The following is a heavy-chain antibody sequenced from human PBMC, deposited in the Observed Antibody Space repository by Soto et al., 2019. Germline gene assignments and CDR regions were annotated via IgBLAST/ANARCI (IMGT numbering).Heavy chain of an antibody. J-gene: IGHJ4*02. Sequence: QVQLQESGPGLVKPSETLSLTCTVSGGSISNYYWSWIRQPPGKGLEWIGYIYNNGNNNYNPSLKSRVNMSVDTSKNQISLKLSSVTAADTAVYYCTRANWYSEYWGQGTLVTVSS. V-gene: IGHV4-59*01. CDR2: IYNNGNN. CDR1: GGSISNYY. D-gene: IGHD7-27*01. CDR3: TRANWYSEY.